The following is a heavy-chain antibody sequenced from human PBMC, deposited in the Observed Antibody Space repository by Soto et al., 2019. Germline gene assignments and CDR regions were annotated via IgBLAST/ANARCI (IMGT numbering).Heavy chain of an antibody. CDR2: IYHSGST. J-gene: IGHJ4*02. CDR1: GGSITDKW. V-gene: IGHV4-4*02. CDR3: AREGDHAFSLGY. D-gene: IGHD3-16*01. Sequence: QVQLQESGPGLVKPSGILSLTCAVSGGSITDKWWSWIRQTPGKGLEWIGEIYHSGSTNYNPSLKSRVTMSVDKSKNDFSLKLYSLTAADTAIYYGAREGDHAFSLGYWGQGTLVTVSS.